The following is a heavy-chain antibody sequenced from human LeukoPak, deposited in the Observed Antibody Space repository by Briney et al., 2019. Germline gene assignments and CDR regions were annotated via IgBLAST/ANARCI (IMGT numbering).Heavy chain of an antibody. V-gene: IGHV3-48*01. Sequence: PGGSLRLSCTASGFTFRSYAMNWVRQAPGKGLEWVSYISSTSSIKKYADSVRGRFTISRDNANNSLYLQMSSLRAEDTAVYYCARTYYYASGNCRYWGQGTLVTVSS. CDR3: ARTYYYASGNCRY. D-gene: IGHD3-10*01. J-gene: IGHJ4*02. CDR2: ISSTSSIK. CDR1: GFTFRSYA.